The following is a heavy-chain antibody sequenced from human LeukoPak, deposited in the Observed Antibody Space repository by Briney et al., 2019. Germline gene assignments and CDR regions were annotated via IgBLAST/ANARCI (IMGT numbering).Heavy chain of an antibody. V-gene: IGHV1-46*01. Sequence: GASVKVSCKASGYTFTDYYMHWVQQAPGQGLEWMGIINPSGGSTSYAQKFQGRVTMTRDTSTSTVYMELSSLRSEDTAVYYCARDPLVRGEGRYYFDYWGQGTLVTVSS. CDR3: ARDPLVRGEGRYYFDY. D-gene: IGHD3-10*01. CDR2: INPSGGST. CDR1: GYTFTDYY. J-gene: IGHJ4*02.